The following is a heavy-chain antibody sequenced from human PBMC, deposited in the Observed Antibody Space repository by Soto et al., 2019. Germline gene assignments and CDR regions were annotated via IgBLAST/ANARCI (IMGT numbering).Heavy chain of an antibody. CDR2: ISGSGGNST. Sequence: EVQLLESGGGLVQPGGSLRLSCAASGFTFSTYAMSWVRQAPGKGLEWVSAISGSGGNSTFYGDSVKGRITISRDNSKNSLFLQMNSLRAEDTAVYYCAREGPADGLDIWGQGTMVTVSS. CDR3: AREGPADGLDI. CDR1: GFTFSTYA. V-gene: IGHV3-23*01. J-gene: IGHJ3*02.